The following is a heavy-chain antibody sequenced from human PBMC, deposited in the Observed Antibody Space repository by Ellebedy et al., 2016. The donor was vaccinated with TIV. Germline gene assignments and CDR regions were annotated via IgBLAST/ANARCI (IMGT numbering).Heavy chain of an antibody. CDR3: ARDAYTSGSHDGFDI. Sequence: SETLSLTCTVSGASISSYYWSWIRQPPGKGLEWIGYIHYSGSTNHNPSLRSRVTMPLDTSRNQFSLKLTSVTAADTAVYYCARDAYTSGSHDGFDIWGQGTMVTVSS. V-gene: IGHV4-59*01. D-gene: IGHD3-22*01. J-gene: IGHJ3*02. CDR1: GASISSYY. CDR2: IHYSGST.